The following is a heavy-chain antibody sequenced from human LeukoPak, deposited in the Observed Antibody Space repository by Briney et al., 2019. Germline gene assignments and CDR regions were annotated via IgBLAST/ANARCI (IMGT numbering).Heavy chain of an antibody. D-gene: IGHD6-13*01. CDR2: ISSSSSYI. CDR1: GFTFSSYS. V-gene: IGHV3-21*01. J-gene: IGHJ4*02. Sequence: GGSLRLSCAASGFTFSSYSMNWVRQAPGKGLEWVSSISSSSSYIYYADSVKGRFTISRDNAKNSLYLQMNSLRAEDTAVYYCARDPIIQQQLVGNYFDYWGQGTLITVST. CDR3: ARDPIIQQQLVGNYFDY.